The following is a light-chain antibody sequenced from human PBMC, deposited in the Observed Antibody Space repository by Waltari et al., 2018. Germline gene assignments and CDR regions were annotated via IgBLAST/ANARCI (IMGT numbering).Light chain of an antibody. CDR1: QSLLHRNGYNY. Sequence: DIVMTQSPLSLPVTPGEPASISCRSSQSLLHRNGYNYLDWYLQKPGQSPQLLIYLGSNLASGVPDRFSGSGSGTDFTLKISRVEAEDVGVYYCMQSLQALWTFGPGTKVEIK. CDR3: MQSLQALWT. V-gene: IGKV2-28*01. CDR2: LGS. J-gene: IGKJ1*01.